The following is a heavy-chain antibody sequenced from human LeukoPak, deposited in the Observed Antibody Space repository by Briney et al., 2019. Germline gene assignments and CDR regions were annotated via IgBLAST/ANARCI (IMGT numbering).Heavy chain of an antibody. D-gene: IGHD3-22*01. CDR2: ISSSSSYI. V-gene: IGHV3-21*04. J-gene: IGHJ4*02. Sequence: QPGGSLRLSCAASGFTFSSYSMNWVRQAPGKGLEWVSSISSSSSYIYYADSVKGRFTISRDNAKNSLYLQMNSLRAEDTAVYYCAKDHDYYDSSGYYPTFDYWGQGTLVTVSS. CDR3: AKDHDYYDSSGYYPTFDY. CDR1: GFTFSSYS.